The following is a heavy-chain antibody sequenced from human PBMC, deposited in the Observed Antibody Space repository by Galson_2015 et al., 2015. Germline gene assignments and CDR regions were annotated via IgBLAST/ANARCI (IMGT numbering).Heavy chain of an antibody. CDR1: GFTFSDYY. V-gene: IGHV3-11*01. D-gene: IGHD1-26*01. CDR3: ARDIKVGAIFDY. J-gene: IGHJ4*02. CDR2: ISSSGSTI. Sequence: SLRLSCAASGFTFSDYYMSWIRQAPGKGLEWVSYISSSGSTIYYADSVKGRFTISRDNAKNSLYLQMNSLRAEDTAVYYCARDIKVGAIFDYWGQGTLVTVSS.